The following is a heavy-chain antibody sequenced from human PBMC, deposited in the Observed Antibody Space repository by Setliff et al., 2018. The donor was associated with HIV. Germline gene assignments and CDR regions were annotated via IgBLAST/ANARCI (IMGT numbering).Heavy chain of an antibody. J-gene: IGHJ4*02. D-gene: IGHD6-19*01. CDR1: GFTFSSYS. CDR3: ARDSPQVRIAVTGTTGHDY. CDR2: ISSTSSYI. V-gene: IGHV3-21*01. Sequence: PGGSLSLSCAASGFTFSSYSMNWVRQAPGKGLEWVSSISSTSSYIYYADSVKGRFTSSRDNAKNSLYLQMNSLRAEDTAVYYCARDSPQVRIAVTGTTGHDYWGQGTLVTSPQ.